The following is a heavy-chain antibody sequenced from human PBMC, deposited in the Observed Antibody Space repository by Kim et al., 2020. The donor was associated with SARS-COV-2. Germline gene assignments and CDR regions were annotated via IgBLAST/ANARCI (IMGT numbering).Heavy chain of an antibody. J-gene: IGHJ3*02. D-gene: IGHD3-16*01. V-gene: IGHV3-48*03. CDR3: ARDAMITFGSVAWGAFDI. CDR1: GFTFSRYE. Sequence: EGSLRLSCAASGFTFSRYEMIWVRQAPGKGLEWVSYISSSGNTIYYADSVKGRFTISRDNAKNSLFLQMNSLRAEDTALYYCARDAMITFGSVAWGAFDIWGQGTMVTVSS. CDR2: ISSSGNTI.